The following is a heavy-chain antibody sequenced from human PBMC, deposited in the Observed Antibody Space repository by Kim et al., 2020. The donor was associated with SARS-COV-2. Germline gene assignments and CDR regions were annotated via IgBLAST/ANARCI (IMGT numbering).Heavy chain of an antibody. Sequence: SETLSLTCTVSGCSLRRSSFSWIRQPPGKGLEWIGYIYYSGSTNYNPSLKSRVTISVDTSKNQFSLKLSSVTAADTAVYYCGRQVNWFDPWGQGSRGT. CDR1: GCSLRRSS. V-gene: IGHV4-59*08. CDR3: GRQVNWFDP. J-gene: IGHJ5*02. CDR2: IYYSGST.